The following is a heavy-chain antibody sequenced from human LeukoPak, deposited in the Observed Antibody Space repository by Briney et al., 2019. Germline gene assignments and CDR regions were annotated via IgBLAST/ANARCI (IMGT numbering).Heavy chain of an antibody. V-gene: IGHV4-61*01. CDR3: ARNPAYGSGSYYSPYYYYGMDV. J-gene: IGHJ6*04. CDR1: GGSVSSGSYY. D-gene: IGHD3-10*01. Sequence: SETLTLTCTVSGGSVSSGSYYWSWIRQPPGKGLEWIGYIYYSGNTNYNPSLKSRVTISVDTSKNQFSLKLSSVTAADTAVYYCARNPAYGSGSYYSPYYYYGMDVWGKGTTVTVSS. CDR2: IYYSGNT.